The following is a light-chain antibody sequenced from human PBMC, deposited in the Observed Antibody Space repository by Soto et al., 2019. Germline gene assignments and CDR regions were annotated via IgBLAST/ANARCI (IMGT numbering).Light chain of an antibody. J-gene: IGKJ2*02. V-gene: IGKV3-15*01. CDR3: QECNNWPRCT. CDR1: QSIGSN. Sequence: VMTQSPATLSVSPGERVILSCRASQSIGSNLAWCQQKPGQPPRLLIYHTSTRAPDIPPGFSGSGSGTEFSLTISSLQSEDFGIYFCQECNNWPRCTFGQGTKLQIK. CDR2: HTS.